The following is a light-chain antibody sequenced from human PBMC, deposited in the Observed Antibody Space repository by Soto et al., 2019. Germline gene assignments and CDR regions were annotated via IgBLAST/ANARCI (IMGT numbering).Light chain of an antibody. CDR3: CSYTNRATYV. J-gene: IGLJ1*01. CDR2: EVS. Sequence: LTQPASVSGSPGQSITISCTGTSSDVGSYNFVSWYQQLPGKAPKLMIHEVSYRPSGVSSRFSGSKSGNTASLTISGLQAEDEAEYHCCSYTNRATYVFGTGTKVTVL. CDR1: SSDVGSYNF. V-gene: IGLV2-14*01.